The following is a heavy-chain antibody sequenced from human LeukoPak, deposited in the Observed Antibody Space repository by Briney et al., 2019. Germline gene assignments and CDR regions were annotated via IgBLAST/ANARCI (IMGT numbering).Heavy chain of an antibody. D-gene: IGHD3-3*01. CDR2: IYTSGST. J-gene: IGHJ6*03. Sequence: SETLSLTCTVSGGSISSGDYYWSWIRQPPGKGLEWIGYIYTSGSTNYNPSLKSRVTISVDTSKNQFSLKLSSVTAADTAVYYCARTAYYDFWSGCLYYYYYYMDVWGKGTTVTVSS. CDR3: ARTAYYDFWSGCLYYYYYYMDV. V-gene: IGHV4-61*09. CDR1: GGSISSGDYY.